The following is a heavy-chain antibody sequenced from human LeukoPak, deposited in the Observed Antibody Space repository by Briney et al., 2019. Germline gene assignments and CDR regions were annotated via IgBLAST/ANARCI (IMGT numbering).Heavy chain of an antibody. D-gene: IGHD3-10*01. J-gene: IGHJ4*02. CDR3: RRIHRDSGSPTWFY. V-gene: IGHV4-39*07. CDR2: IYYSGST. CDR1: GGSISSSSYY. Sequence: PSETLSLTCTVSGGSISSSSYYWGWIRPPPGKGLEWIGSIYYSGSTYYNPSLKSRVTISVDTSKNQFSLKLSSVAAADTAVYYCRRIHRDSGSPTWFYWGQGTLVTVSS.